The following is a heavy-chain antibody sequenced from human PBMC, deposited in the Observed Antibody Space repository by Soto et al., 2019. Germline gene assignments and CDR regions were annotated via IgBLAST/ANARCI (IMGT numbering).Heavy chain of an antibody. CDR1: GFIFSDFQ. Sequence: GGSLRLSCAASGFIFSDFQINWVRQAPGRGLEWLSSITGTSAFTHYADSIEGRFTISRDNPNNLLFLQMDNLRPEDTAVYYCARDNLAFQGAFDLRGPGTLVTVSS. CDR3: ARDNLAFQGAFDL. J-gene: IGHJ4*02. CDR2: ITGTSAFT. V-gene: IGHV3-21*01. D-gene: IGHD3-16*01.